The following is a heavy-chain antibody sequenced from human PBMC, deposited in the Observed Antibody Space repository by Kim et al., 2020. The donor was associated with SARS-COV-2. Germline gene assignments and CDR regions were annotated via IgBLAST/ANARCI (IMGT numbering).Heavy chain of an antibody. CDR2: IYYSGST. J-gene: IGHJ4*02. V-gene: IGHV4-39*07. Sequence: SETLSLTCTVSGGSISSSSYYWGWIRQPPGKGLEWIGSIYYSGSTYYNPSLKSRVTISVDTSKNQFSLKLSSVTAADTAVYYCARGNPENIPSYWGQGTLVTVSS. CDR1: GGSISSSSYY. CDR3: ARGNPENIPSY.